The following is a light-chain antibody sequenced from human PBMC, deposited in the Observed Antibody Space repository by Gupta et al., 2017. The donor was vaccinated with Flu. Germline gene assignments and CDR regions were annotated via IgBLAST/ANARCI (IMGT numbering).Light chain of an antibody. CDR1: SSVLDVSNY. V-gene: IGLV2-14*01. Sequence: QSALTQPASVSGSPGQSITISCTGTSSVLDVSNYVSWYQHNPDTAHTIMLYQLTTRPSGVYNRYAGSKSCYAASLTISGLQDEDEADYLCGSYTSRSILVFGGGTKLTVL. J-gene: IGLJ3*02. CDR3: GSYTSRSILV. CDR2: QLT.